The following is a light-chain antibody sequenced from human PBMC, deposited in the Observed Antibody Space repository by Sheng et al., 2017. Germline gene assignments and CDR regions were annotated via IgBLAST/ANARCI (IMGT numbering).Light chain of an antibody. V-gene: IGKV1-5*03. J-gene: IGKJ1*01. CDR3: QQYSNYWT. Sequence: DIQMTQSPSTLSASVGDRVTITCRASQSISSWLAWYQQKPGKAPKILIYKASSLESGVPSRFSGSGSGTEFTLTISSLQPDYSATYYCQQYSNYWTFGQGTKVEIK. CDR1: QSISSW. CDR2: KAS.